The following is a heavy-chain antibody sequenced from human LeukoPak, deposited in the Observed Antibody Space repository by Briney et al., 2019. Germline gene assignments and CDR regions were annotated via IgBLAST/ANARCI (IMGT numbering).Heavy chain of an antibody. CDR2: IYYSGST. CDR3: ARQGMATIRYYYYGMDV. D-gene: IGHD5-24*01. CDR1: GGSISSYY. J-gene: IGHJ6*02. V-gene: IGHV4-59*08. Sequence: PSETLSLTCTVSGGSISSYYWSWIRQPPGKGLEWIGYIYYSGSTNYNPSLKSRVTISVDTSKNQFSLKLSSVTAADTAVYYCARQGMATIRYYYYGMDVWGQGTTVTVSS.